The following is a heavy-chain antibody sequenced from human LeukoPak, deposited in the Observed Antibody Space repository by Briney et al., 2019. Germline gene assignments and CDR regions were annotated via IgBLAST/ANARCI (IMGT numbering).Heavy chain of an antibody. V-gene: IGHV3-74*01. Sequence: GGSLRLSCAASGLTFSSYWMHWVRQVPGKGLVWVSRINSDGSDTNYADSVKGRFTISRDNAKNTLYLQMNSLRAEDTALYYCVRESAYCGGDCYSPRGDYWGQGTLVTVSS. J-gene: IGHJ4*02. CDR3: VRESAYCGGDCYSPRGDY. CDR1: GLTFSSYW. D-gene: IGHD2-21*02. CDR2: INSDGSDT.